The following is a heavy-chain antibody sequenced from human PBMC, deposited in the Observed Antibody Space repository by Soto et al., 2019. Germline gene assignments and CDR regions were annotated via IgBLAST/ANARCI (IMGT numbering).Heavy chain of an antibody. D-gene: IGHD5-18*01. J-gene: IGHJ6*02. CDR3: ARGRGYSYGYYYYGMDV. Sequence: SETLSLTCAVYGGSFSGYYWSWIRQPPGKGLEWIGEINHSGSTNYNPSLKSRVTISVDTSKNQFSLKLSSVTAADTAVYYCARGRGYSYGYYYYGMDVWGQGTTVTVSS. V-gene: IGHV4-34*01. CDR2: INHSGST. CDR1: GGSFSGYY.